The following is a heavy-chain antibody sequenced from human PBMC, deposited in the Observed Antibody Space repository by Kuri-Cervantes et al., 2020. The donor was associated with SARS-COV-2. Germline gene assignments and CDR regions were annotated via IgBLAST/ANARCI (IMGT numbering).Heavy chain of an antibody. CDR1: GFTFSSYS. CDR3: ARGEDDYRLNWGSPESAFDI. CDR2: ISSSSSTI. Sequence: GESLKISCAASGFTFSSYSMNWVRQAPGKGLEWVSYISSSSSTIYYADSVKGRFTISRDNAKNSLYLQMNSLRAEDTAVYYCARGEDDYRLNWGSPESAFDIWGQGTMVTASS. D-gene: IGHD7-27*01. J-gene: IGHJ3*02. V-gene: IGHV3-48*01.